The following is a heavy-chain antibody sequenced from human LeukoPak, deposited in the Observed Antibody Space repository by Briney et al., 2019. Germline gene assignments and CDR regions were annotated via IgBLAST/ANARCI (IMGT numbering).Heavy chain of an antibody. CDR1: GFSFSIYW. V-gene: IGHV3-7*01. CDR3: ASSHDSSGND. D-gene: IGHD3-22*01. J-gene: IGHJ4*02. Sequence: GGSLRLSCAASGFSFSIYWMSWVRQAPGKGLEWGANIKDDGSAKYYLYSVKGRFIISRDNAKNSLYMQMNSLRDEDTAVYYCASSHDSSGNDWGQGTLVTVYS. CDR2: IKDDGSAK.